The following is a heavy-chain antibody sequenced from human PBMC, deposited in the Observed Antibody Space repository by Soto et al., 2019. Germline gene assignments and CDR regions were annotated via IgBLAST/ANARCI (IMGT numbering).Heavy chain of an antibody. CDR3: ARVGSIAARPKTEPLDYYYYGMDV. J-gene: IGHJ6*02. Sequence: QVQLVESGGGVVQPGRSLRLSCAASGFTFSSYAMHWVRQAPGKGLEWVAVISYDGSNKYYADSVKGRFTISRDNSKNTLYRQMNSLRAEDTAVYYCARVGSIAARPKTEPLDYYYYGMDVWGQGTTVTVSS. V-gene: IGHV3-30-3*01. CDR1: GFTFSSYA. CDR2: ISYDGSNK. D-gene: IGHD6-6*01.